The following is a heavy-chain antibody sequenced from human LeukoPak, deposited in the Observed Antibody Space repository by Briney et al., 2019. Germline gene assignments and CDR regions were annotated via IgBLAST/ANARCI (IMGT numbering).Heavy chain of an antibody. CDR3: ASCGDEREGYCSSTGPYGMDV. CDR1: GGTFSSYA. J-gene: IGHJ6*02. Sequence: ASVKGSCKASGGTFSSYAISWVRQAPGQGLEWMGRIIPILGIANYAQKFQGRVTITADKSTSTAYMELSSLRSEDTAVYYCASCGDEREGYCSSTGPYGMDVWGQGTTVTVSS. CDR2: IIPILGIA. D-gene: IGHD2-2*01. V-gene: IGHV1-69*04.